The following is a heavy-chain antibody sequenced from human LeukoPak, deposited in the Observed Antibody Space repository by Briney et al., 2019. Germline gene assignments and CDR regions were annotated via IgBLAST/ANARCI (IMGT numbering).Heavy chain of an antibody. J-gene: IGHJ6*02. Sequence: GGSLRLSCAVSGFTFSSYAMSWVRQAPGKGLEWVSAIDSSGSYTWYDDSVKGRFTISRDNSKDTLYLQMNSLRAEDTAVYYCAKDRDTSIGWGPGHHNGMDVWGQGTTVTVSS. CDR1: GFTFSSYA. D-gene: IGHD5-24*01. CDR2: IDSSGSYT. CDR3: AKDRDTSIGWGPGHHNGMDV. V-gene: IGHV3-23*01.